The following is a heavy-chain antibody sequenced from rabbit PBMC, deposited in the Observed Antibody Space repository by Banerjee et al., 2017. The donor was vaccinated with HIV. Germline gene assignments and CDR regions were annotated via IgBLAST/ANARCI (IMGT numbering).Heavy chain of an antibody. V-gene: IGHV1S40*01. CDR1: GFSFSSSYY. CDR3: ASQTGSNYYFTRLDF. D-gene: IGHD8-1*01. CDR2: IYAGSRDTT. J-gene: IGHJ3*01. Sequence: QSLEESGGDLVKPGASLTLTCTASGFSFSSSYYMCWVRQAPGKGLEWIACIYAGSRDTTYYASWAKGRFTISKTSSTTVTLQMTSLTAADTATYFCASQTGSNYYFTRLDFWGPGTLVTVS.